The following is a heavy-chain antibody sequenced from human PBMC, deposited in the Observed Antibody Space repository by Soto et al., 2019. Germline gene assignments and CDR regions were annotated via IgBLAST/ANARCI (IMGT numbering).Heavy chain of an antibody. CDR1: GFTVSSNY. CDR2: IYSGGST. CDR3: ALPYRDGSTFDAFDI. Sequence: GGSLRLSCAASGFTVSSNYMSWVRQAPGKGLEWVSVIYSGGSTYYADSVKGRFTISRDNSKNTLYLQMNSLRAEDTAVYYCALPYRDGSTFDAFDIWGQGTMVTVSS. D-gene: IGHD3-16*01. J-gene: IGHJ3*02. V-gene: IGHV3-53*01.